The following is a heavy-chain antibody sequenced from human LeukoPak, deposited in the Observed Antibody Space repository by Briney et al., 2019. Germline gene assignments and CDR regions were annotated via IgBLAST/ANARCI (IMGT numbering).Heavy chain of an antibody. Sequence: QSGGSLRLSCAASGFTLSSYWMSWVRQAPGKGLEWVANIKQDGSEKYYVDSVKGRFTISRDNAKNSLCLQMNSLRGEDTAVYYCVRAIGKSEGYWGQGTLVTVSS. CDR1: GFTLSSYW. V-gene: IGHV3-7*01. CDR3: VRAIGKSEGY. D-gene: IGHD4-23*01. J-gene: IGHJ4*02. CDR2: IKQDGSEK.